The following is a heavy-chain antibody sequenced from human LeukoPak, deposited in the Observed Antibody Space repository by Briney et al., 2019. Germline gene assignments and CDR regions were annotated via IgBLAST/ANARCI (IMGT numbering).Heavy chain of an antibody. Sequence: PGGSLRLSCAASGFTFSDHYMDWVRQAPGKGQWWVGRIRNKVNSYTTEYAASVKGRFTISRDDSKNSLYLQMNSLKTEDTAVYYCVRDLNRAFDYWGQGTLVTVSS. D-gene: IGHD2/OR15-2a*01. CDR2: IRNKVNSYTT. CDR3: VRDLNRAFDY. V-gene: IGHV3-72*01. J-gene: IGHJ4*02. CDR1: GFTFSDHY.